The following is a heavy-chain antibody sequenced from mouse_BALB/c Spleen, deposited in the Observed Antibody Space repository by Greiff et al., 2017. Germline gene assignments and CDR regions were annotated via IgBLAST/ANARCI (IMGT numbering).Heavy chain of an antibody. CDR2: INPSNGRT. CDR1: GYTFTSYW. J-gene: IGHJ3*01. D-gene: IGHD2-4*01. Sequence: QVQLQQPGAELVKPGASVKLSCKASGYTFTSYWMHWVKQRPGQGLEWIGEINPSNGRTNYNEKFKSKATLTVDKSSSTAYMQLSSLTSEDSAVYYCATSYDYVGSGFAYWGQGTLVTVSA. V-gene: IGHV1S81*02. CDR3: ATSYDYVGSGFAY.